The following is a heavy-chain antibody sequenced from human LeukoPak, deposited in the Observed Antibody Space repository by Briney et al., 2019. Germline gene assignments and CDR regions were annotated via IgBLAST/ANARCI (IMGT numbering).Heavy chain of an antibody. Sequence: GGSLRLSCAASGFTFSIYWMIWVRQAPGKGLEWLASIKHDGTETYYVDSVKGRFTISRDNAKNSLYLQMNSLRAEDTAVYYCARDRCGGDCYSLGYYYDSSGYPIDYWGQGTLVTVSS. D-gene: IGHD3-22*01. V-gene: IGHV3-7*01. CDR2: IKHDGTET. CDR1: GFTFSIYW. J-gene: IGHJ4*02. CDR3: ARDRCGGDCYSLGYYYDSSGYPIDY.